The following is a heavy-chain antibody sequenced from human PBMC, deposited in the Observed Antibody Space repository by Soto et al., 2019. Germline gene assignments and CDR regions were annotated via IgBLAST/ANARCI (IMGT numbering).Heavy chain of an antibody. J-gene: IGHJ4*01. D-gene: IGHD4-17*01. CDR2: ISASAAST. CDR1: GFTFTNYA. CDR3: AKGTPTVSVLFDY. Sequence: GESLKISCAASGFTFTNYAVSWVRQAPGKGPEWVSAISASAASTYYADSVRGRFTISRDNSKNTLYLQMNSLRAEDTAVYYCAKGTPTVSVLFDYWGHGPLVTVSS. V-gene: IGHV3-23*01.